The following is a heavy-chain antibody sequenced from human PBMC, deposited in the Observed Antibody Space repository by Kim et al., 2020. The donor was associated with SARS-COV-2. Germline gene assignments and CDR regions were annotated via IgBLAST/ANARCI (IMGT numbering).Heavy chain of an antibody. Sequence: GGSLRLSCAASGFTFSNAWMSWVRQAPGKGLEWVGRIKSKTDGGTTDYAAPVKGRFTISRDDSKNTLYLQMNSLKTEDTAVYYCTTDTPYDFWSGYSDYWGQGTLVTVSS. CDR2: IKSKTDGGTT. CDR3: TTDTPYDFWSGYSDY. CDR1: GFTFSNAW. V-gene: IGHV3-15*01. D-gene: IGHD3-3*01. J-gene: IGHJ4*02.